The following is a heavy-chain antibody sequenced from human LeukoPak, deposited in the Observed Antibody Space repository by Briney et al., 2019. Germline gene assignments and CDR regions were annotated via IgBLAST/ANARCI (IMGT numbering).Heavy chain of an antibody. Sequence: SVKVSCKASGGTFSSYAISWVRQAPGQGLEWMGRIIPIFGIANYAQKFQGRVTITADKSTSTAYMELSSLRSEDTAVYYCAREIQLERRGAFDIWGQGTMVTVSS. V-gene: IGHV1-69*04. CDR2: IIPIFGIA. D-gene: IGHD1-1*01. CDR3: AREIQLERRGAFDI. CDR1: GGTFSSYA. J-gene: IGHJ3*02.